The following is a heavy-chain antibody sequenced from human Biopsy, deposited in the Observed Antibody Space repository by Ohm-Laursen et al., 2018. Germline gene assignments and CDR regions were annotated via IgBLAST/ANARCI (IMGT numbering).Heavy chain of an antibody. CDR1: GGTFNNYG. V-gene: IGHV1-2*02. D-gene: IGHD3-22*01. CDR3: TRGGYYYDSLAYYYWFDP. CDR2: IIAKTGDT. J-gene: IGHJ5*02. Sequence: ASVKVSCKASGGTFNNYGITWVRQAPGQGLEWVGGIIAKTGDTNYAQKFQGRVTMTRDTSISTAYVDLSSLRSDDTAVYYCTRGGYYYDSLAYYYWFDPWGQGTLVTVSS.